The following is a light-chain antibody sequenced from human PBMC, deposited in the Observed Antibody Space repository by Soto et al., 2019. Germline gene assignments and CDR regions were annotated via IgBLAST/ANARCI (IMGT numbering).Light chain of an antibody. Sequence: DIPMTQSPSSLSASVGDRVTITCQARQDISNYLNWYQQKPGKAPKLLIYDASNLETGVPSRFSGSGSGTDFTFIISSLQPADMATYYCQQYDNLPPFGPGTHVHIQ. CDR1: QDISNY. J-gene: IGKJ3*01. CDR2: DAS. CDR3: QQYDNLPP. V-gene: IGKV1-33*01.